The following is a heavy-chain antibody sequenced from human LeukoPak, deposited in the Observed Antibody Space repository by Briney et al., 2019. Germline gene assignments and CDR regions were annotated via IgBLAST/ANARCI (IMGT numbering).Heavy chain of an antibody. J-gene: IGHJ4*02. Sequence: GGSLRLSCAASGFTFSSYGMSWVRQAPGKGLEWVSAISGSGGSTYYADSVKGRFTISRDNSKNTLYLQMNSLGAEDTAVYYCARDLPGRAAAGLDYWGQGTLVTVSS. V-gene: IGHV3-23*01. D-gene: IGHD6-13*01. CDR1: GFTFSSYG. CDR3: ARDLPGRAAAGLDY. CDR2: ISGSGGST.